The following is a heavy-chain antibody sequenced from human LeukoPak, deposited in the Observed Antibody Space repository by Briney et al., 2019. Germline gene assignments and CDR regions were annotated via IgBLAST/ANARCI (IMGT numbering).Heavy chain of an antibody. D-gene: IGHD3-22*01. CDR1: GVSISSYY. J-gene: IGHJ4*02. Sequence: SETLSLTCNVSGVSISSYYWSWIRQPPGKRLEWIGYFYHSGGTFYNPSFGSRLTISLNTSKRQVSLTLSSVTPADSAVYYCARLSGYYGYVNFWGQGTLVTVSS. CDR3: ARLSGYYGYVNF. V-gene: IGHV4-59*01. CDR2: FYHSGGT.